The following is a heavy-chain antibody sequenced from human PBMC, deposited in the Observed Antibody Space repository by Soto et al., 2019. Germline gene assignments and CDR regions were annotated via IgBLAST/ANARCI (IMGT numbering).Heavy chain of an antibody. CDR1: GFTFSSYA. CDR2: ISYDGSNK. V-gene: IGHV3-30-3*01. D-gene: IGHD6-13*01. Sequence: GGSLRLSCAASGFTFSSYAMHWVRQAPGKGLEWVAVISYDGSNKYYADSVKGRFTISRDNPKNTLYLQMNSLRAEGTAVYYCAREEGYSSSWSRGYFDYWGQGTLVTVSS. J-gene: IGHJ4*02. CDR3: AREEGYSSSWSRGYFDY.